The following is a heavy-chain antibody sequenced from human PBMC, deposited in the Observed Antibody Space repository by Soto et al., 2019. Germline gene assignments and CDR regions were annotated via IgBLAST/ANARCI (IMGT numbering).Heavy chain of an antibody. CDR3: AKDRSSWDRLFDY. V-gene: IGHV3-23*01. CDR1: GFTFSSYA. D-gene: IGHD6-13*01. J-gene: IGHJ4*02. CDR2: ISGSGGST. Sequence: EVQLLESGGGLVQPGGSLRLSCAAAGFTFSSYAMSWVRQAPGKGLEWVSAISGSGGSTYYADSVKGRFTISRDNSKNTLYLQMNSLRAEDTAVYYCAKDRSSWDRLFDYWGQGTLVTVSS.